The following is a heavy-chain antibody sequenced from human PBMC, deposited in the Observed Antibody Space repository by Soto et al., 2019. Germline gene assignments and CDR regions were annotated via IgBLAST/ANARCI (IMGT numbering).Heavy chain of an antibody. V-gene: IGHV1-8*01. J-gene: IGHJ4*02. CDR1: GYTFTSYD. Sequence: ATSVKVSCKASGYTFTSYDINWVRQATGQGLEWMGWMNPNSGNTGYAQKFQGRVTMTRNTSISTAYMELSSLRSEDTAVCYCARAHMVRGDRTVRFDYWGQGHLVTVSS. D-gene: IGHD3-10*01. CDR2: MNPNSGNT. CDR3: ARAHMVRGDRTVRFDY.